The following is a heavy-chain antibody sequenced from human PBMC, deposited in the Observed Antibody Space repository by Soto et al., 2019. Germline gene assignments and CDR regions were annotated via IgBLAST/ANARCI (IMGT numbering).Heavy chain of an antibody. CDR2: INHSGST. D-gene: IGHD2-15*01. V-gene: IGHV4-34*01. CDR1: GGSFSGYY. Sequence: PSETLSLTCAVYGGSFSGYYWSWIRQPPGKGLEWIGEINHSGSTNYNPSLKSRVTISVDTSKNQFSLKLSSVTAADTAVYYCSRGFCCSGGSCSEHYYYYGMDVWGQGTTVTV. J-gene: IGHJ6*02. CDR3: SRGFCCSGGSCSEHYYYYGMDV.